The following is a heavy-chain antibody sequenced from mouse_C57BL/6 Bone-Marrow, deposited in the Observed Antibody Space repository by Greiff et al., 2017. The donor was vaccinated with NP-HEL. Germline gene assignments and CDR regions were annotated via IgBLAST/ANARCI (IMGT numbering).Heavy chain of an antibody. CDR1: GFSLTSYG. Sequence: VMLVESGPGLVAPSQSLSITCTVSGFSLTSYGVSWVRQPPGKGLEWLGVIWGDGRTNYHSALISRMSISKDNSKSQVFLKLNSLRTDDAATYYCAKDGYPWYFDVWGTGTTVTVSS. D-gene: IGHD2-3*01. CDR3: AKDGYPWYFDV. J-gene: IGHJ1*03. V-gene: IGHV2-3*01. CDR2: IWGDGRT.